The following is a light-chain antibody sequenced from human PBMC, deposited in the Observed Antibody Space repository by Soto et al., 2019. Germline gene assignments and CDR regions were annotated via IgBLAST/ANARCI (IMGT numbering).Light chain of an antibody. J-gene: IGKJ1*01. CDR1: QSVSSN. V-gene: IGKV3-15*01. CDR3: QQYNNWPRT. Sequence: EIVMTQAPATLSVAPGERATLACRASQSVSSNLPWYLPKPGQAPRLLIYGASTRATGIPARFSGSGSGTEFTLTISSLQSEDFAVYYCQQYNNWPRTFGQGTKV. CDR2: GAS.